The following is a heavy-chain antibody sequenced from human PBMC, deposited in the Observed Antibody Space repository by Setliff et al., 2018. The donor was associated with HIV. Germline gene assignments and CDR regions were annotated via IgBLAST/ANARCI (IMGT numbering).Heavy chain of an antibody. D-gene: IGHD3-10*01. V-gene: IGHV4-34*01. CDR3: ARGRHYYGSGSYYPLAY. CDR2: INHSGGT. Sequence: LSLTCAVYGGSFSGYYWSWIRQPPGKGLEWIGGINHSGGTNYNPSLNSRVTISVDSSKNQFSLKLSSVTAADTAVYNCARGRHYYGSGSYYPLAYWGQGTLVTVSS. J-gene: IGHJ4*02. CDR1: GGSFSGYY.